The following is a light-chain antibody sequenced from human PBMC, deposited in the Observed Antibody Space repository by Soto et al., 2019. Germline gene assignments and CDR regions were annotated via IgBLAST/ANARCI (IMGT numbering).Light chain of an antibody. V-gene: IGLV2-14*03. CDR2: DVS. CDR3: SSYTTISTVV. Sequence: QSALTQPASVSGSPGQSITISCTGTSSDIGGYNYGSWYQQHPGKAPQLMIYDVSNRPSGLSNRFSGSKSGNTASLTISGLQAEDAADYYCSSYTTISTVVFGGGTKLTVL. J-gene: IGLJ2*01. CDR1: SSDIGGYNY.